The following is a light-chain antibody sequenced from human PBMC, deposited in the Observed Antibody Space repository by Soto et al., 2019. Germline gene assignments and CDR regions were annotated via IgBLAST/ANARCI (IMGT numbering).Light chain of an antibody. J-gene: IGKJ5*01. Sequence: EIVLTQSPGTLSLSPGERATLSCMASQSVSNNYLAWYQQKPGRAPRLLIYGASNRATGIPDRFRGSGSGTEFTLTITSLQSEDFAVYFCQQYNNWPPDTFGQGTRLEIK. V-gene: IGKV3D-15*01. CDR3: QQYNNWPPDT. CDR1: QSVSNN. CDR2: GAS.